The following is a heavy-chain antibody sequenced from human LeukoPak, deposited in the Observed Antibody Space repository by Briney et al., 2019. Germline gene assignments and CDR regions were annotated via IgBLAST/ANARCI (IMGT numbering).Heavy chain of an antibody. D-gene: IGHD3-22*01. Sequence: PGGSLRLSCVASGFTFSSYAMSWVRQAPGKGLEWVSAISGSGGSTYYADSVKGRFTISRDNSKNTLYLQMNSLRAEDTAVYYCAKDIGTMIVVVIAAFDIWGQGTMVTVS. V-gene: IGHV3-23*01. J-gene: IGHJ3*02. CDR2: ISGSGGST. CDR3: AKDIGTMIVVVIAAFDI. CDR1: GFTFSSYA.